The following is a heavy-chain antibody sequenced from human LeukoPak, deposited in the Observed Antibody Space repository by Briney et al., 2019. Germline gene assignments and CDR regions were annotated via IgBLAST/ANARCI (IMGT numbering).Heavy chain of an antibody. CDR2: ISHSGST. Sequence: SQTLSLTCTVSGGSITSGGNYWTWIRQHPGEGLEWIGYISHSGSTYYNPSLKSRVTISVDTSKNQFSLQLISVTAADTAVYYCARWIGDSSGYYYFDYWGQGTLVTVSS. J-gene: IGHJ4*02. CDR1: GGSITSGGNY. CDR3: ARWIGDSSGYYYFDY. D-gene: IGHD3-22*01. V-gene: IGHV4-31*03.